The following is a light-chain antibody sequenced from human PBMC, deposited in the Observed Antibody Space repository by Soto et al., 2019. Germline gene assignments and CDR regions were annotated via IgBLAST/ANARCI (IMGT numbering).Light chain of an antibody. CDR3: SSYTSSSTSEV. J-gene: IGLJ1*01. CDR1: SSDVGGYNY. V-gene: IGLV2-14*01. Sequence: QSALTQPVSVSGSPGQSITISCTGTSSDVGGYNYVSWYQQHPGKAPKLMIYDVSNRPSGVSNRFSGSKSGNTASLTISGLQAEDEADYYCSSYTSSSTSEVFGTGTKVTVL. CDR2: DVS.